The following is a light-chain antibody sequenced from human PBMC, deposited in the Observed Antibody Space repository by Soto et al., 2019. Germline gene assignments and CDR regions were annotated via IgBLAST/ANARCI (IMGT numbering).Light chain of an antibody. J-gene: IGKJ1*01. CDR1: QSVSSSY. Sequence: EIVLTQFPGTLSLSPGQRATLSCRASQSVSSSYLAWYQQKPGQAPRLRIYGASSRAAGIPDRLSGSGSGTDFTLTISRMEPEDFAVYYCQHSGSSQTFGQGTKVDIK. CDR3: QHSGSSQT. V-gene: IGKV3-20*01. CDR2: GAS.